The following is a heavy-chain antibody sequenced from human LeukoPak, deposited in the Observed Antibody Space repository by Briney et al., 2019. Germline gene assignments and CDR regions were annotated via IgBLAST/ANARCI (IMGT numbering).Heavy chain of an antibody. CDR1: GYTFTSYY. CDR3: ARVDTAMGSDY. Sequence: ASVKVSCKASGYTFTSYYMHWVRQAPGQGLEWMGIINPSGGSTSYAQKFQGRVTMTRDTSTSTAYMELSSLRSEDTAVYYCARVDTAMGSDYWGQGTLVTVSS. D-gene: IGHD5-18*01. J-gene: IGHJ4*02. V-gene: IGHV1-46*01. CDR2: INPSGGST.